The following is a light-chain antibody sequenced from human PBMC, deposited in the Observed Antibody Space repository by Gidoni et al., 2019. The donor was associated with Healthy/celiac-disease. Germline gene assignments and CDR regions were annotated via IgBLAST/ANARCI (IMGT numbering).Light chain of an antibody. V-gene: IGLV2-14*01. CDR2: EVS. J-gene: IGLJ2*01. CDR1: SSDVGGYNY. CDR3: SSYTSSSTLV. Sequence: QSALTQPASVSGSPGQSITISFTGTSSDVGGYNYVSWYQQHPGKAPKLMIYEVSNRPSGVSTRFSGSKSGHTASLTISGLQAEDEADYYCSSYTSSSTLVFGGGTKLTVL.